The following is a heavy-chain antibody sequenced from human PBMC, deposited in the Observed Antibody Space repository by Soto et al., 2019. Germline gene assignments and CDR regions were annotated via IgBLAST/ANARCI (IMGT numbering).Heavy chain of an antibody. Sequence: PSETLSLTCSVSGGSVSNKTYYWSWIRQPPGKRLEWIGYVYYSGTTNYNPPLKIRVTISVDLSKNQFSLRLSSVTTAATALYYCARTTAVPNTLRSRYFFDYWGQGTLVTVSS. CDR3: ARTTAVPNTLRSRYFFDY. J-gene: IGHJ4*02. CDR2: VYYSGTT. D-gene: IGHD4-17*01. CDR1: GGSVSNKTYY. V-gene: IGHV4-61*01.